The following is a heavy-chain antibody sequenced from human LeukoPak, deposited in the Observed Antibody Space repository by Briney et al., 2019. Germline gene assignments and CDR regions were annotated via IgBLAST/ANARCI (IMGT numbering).Heavy chain of an antibody. CDR3: ARDMIRYYYGMDV. Sequence: GGSLRLSCAASGFTVSSNYMSWVRQAPGKGLEWVSIIYSGGSTYYADSVKGRFTISRDNSKNTLYLQMNSLRAEDTAVYYCARDMIRYYYGMDVWGQGTTVTVSS. CDR1: GFTVSSNY. CDR2: IYSGGST. V-gene: IGHV3-53*05. D-gene: IGHD3-16*01. J-gene: IGHJ6*02.